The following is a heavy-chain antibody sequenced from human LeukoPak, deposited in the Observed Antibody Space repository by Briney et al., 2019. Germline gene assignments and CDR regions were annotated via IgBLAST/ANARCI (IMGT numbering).Heavy chain of an antibody. D-gene: IGHD3-9*01. J-gene: IGHJ6*02. Sequence: SVKVSCKASGGTFSSYAISWVRQAPGQGLEWMGGIIPIFGTANYAQKFQGRVTITADESTSTAYMELSSVTAADTAVYYCAGDGDDILTGPYGMDVWGQGTTVTVSS. CDR3: AGDGDDILTGPYGMDV. CDR1: GGTFSSYA. CDR2: IIPIFGTA. V-gene: IGHV1-69*13.